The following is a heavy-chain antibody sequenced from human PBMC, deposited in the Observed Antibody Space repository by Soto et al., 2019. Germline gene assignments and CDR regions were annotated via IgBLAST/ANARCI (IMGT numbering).Heavy chain of an antibody. V-gene: IGHV5-51*01. CDR3: ARQGLHCSGGSCYHVPFDY. J-gene: IGHJ4*02. D-gene: IGHD2-15*01. Sequence: GESLRISWQGPGYSLTSYWIGWVRQMPGKGLEWMGIIYPGDSDTRYSPSFQGQVTISADKSISTAYLQWSSLKASDTAMYYCARQGLHCSGGSCYHVPFDYWGQGTLVTVSS. CDR1: GYSLTSYW. CDR2: IYPGDSDT.